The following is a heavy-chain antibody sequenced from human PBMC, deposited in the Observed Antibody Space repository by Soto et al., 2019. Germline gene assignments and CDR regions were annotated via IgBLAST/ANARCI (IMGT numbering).Heavy chain of an antibody. V-gene: IGHV3-33*01. CDR2: ICYDGSNK. J-gene: IGHJ3*02. CDR3: ARGNGDDAFDI. D-gene: IGHD4-17*01. Sequence: QVQLVESGGGVVQPGRSLRLSCAASGFTFSSYGMHWVRQAPGKGLEWVAVICYDGSNKYYADSVKGRFTISRDNSKNTLELQMNSLRAEYTAVYYCARGNGDDAFDIWGEGTMVTVSS. CDR1: GFTFSSYG.